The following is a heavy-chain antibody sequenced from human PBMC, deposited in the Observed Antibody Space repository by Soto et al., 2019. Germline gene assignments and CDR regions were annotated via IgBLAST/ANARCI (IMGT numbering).Heavy chain of an antibody. V-gene: IGHV3-23*01. Sequence: GGSLRLSCAASRFTFSSYAMSWVRQAPGKGLEWVSTISGSGTGTYYADSVKGRFTISRDNSKNTLYLQMNSLRAEDTAVYYCATMHSSGFYFLHYWGQGTLVTVSS. J-gene: IGHJ4*02. CDR3: ATMHSSGFYFLHY. CDR2: ISGSGTGT. CDR1: RFTFSSYA. D-gene: IGHD3-22*01.